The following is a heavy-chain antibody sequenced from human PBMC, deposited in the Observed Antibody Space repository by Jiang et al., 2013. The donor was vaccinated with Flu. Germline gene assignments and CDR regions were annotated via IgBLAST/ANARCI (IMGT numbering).Heavy chain of an antibody. CDR2: SIIVGGT. CDR1: SSSSYV. D-gene: IGHD3-10*01. J-gene: IGHJ4*02. Sequence: SSSSYVLGRGVRQPPREGAWSGLGVSIIVGGTYYNPSLKSRVTISVDTSKNQFSLKLSSVTAADTAVYYCARHDYGSGSSFDYWGQGTLVTVSS. CDR3: ARHDYGSGSSFDY. V-gene: IGHV4-39*01.